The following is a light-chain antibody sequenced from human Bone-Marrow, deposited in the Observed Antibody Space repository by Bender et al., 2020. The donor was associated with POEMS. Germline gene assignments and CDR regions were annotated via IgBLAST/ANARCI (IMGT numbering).Light chain of an antibody. Sequence: QSALTQPASVSGSPGQSIIISCTGTSSDVGGYDLVSWYQQHPGKAPKLMIYDVTYRPSGVSNRFSGSKSGNTASLIISGLQAEDQAEYYCTSYTSTSNVFVFGTGTGVTVL. V-gene: IGLV2-14*03. CDR2: DVT. J-gene: IGLJ1*01. CDR3: TSYTSTSNVFV. CDR1: SSDVGGYDL.